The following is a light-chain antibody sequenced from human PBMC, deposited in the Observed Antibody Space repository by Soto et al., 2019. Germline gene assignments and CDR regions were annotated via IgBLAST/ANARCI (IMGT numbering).Light chain of an antibody. CDR3: YSYRGYYARV. Sequence: SALTQPASVSGSPGQSITISCTGTSSDVGGYNFVSWYQQHPGRAPKLLISEVSRRPSGVSNRFSGSKSGDTASLTSFGVQAEDEADDYCYSYRGYYARVFGTGTKVTV. V-gene: IGLV2-14*01. CDR2: EVS. J-gene: IGLJ1*01. CDR1: SSDVGGYNF.